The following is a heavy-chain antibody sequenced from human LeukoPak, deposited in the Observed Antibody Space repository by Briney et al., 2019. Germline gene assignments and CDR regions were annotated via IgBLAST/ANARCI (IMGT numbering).Heavy chain of an antibody. D-gene: IGHD2/OR15-2a*01. CDR2: VYYIGTA. V-gene: IGHV4-61*01. CDR1: GGPVSSGYFY. Sequence: SETLSLTCTVSGGPVSSGYFYWSWVRQTPGKRLEWIGNVYYIGTADYNSSFKSRVTISVDTSKNQYSLEMRSVTAADTAVYYCARNTTSSPWFDSWGQGILVTVSS. J-gene: IGHJ5*01. CDR3: ARNTTSSPWFDS.